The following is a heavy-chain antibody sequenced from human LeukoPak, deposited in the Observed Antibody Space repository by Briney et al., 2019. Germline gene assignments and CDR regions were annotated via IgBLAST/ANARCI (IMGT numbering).Heavy chain of an antibody. Sequence: ASVMVSCKASGYTFTNYGISWVRQAPGQGLEWMSWISANNGEIRYAQNFQARVTMTTDTSTTTAYMELRSLRSDDTAVYYCARDSSPKLLWFGESLHYYFDYWGQGTLVTVSS. CDR3: ARDSSPKLLWFGESLHYYFDY. CDR1: GYTFTNYG. CDR2: ISANNGEI. D-gene: IGHD3-10*01. V-gene: IGHV1-18*04. J-gene: IGHJ4*02.